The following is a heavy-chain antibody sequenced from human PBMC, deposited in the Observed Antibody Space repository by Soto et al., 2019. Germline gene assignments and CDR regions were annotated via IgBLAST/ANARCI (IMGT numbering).Heavy chain of an antibody. J-gene: IGHJ4*02. Sequence: QVQLVESGGGVVKPGRSLRLSCAASGLTLSSYGMHWVRQAPGKGLGWGAVISYDGSNKYYADSVKGRFTISRDNSKNTLYLQMNSLRAEDTAVYYCAKDSYCSGGSCSYLFDYWGQGTLVTVSS. CDR3: AKDSYCSGGSCSYLFDY. D-gene: IGHD2-15*01. CDR1: GLTLSSYG. CDR2: ISYDGSNK. V-gene: IGHV3-30*18.